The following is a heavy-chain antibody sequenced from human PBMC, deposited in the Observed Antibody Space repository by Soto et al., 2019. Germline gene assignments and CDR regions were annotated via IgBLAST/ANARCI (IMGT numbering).Heavy chain of an antibody. Sequence: PGGSLRLSCAASGSTFSSYAMHWVRQAPGKGLEWVAVISYDGSNKYYADSVKGRFTISRDNSKNTLYLQMNSLRAEDTAVYYCARDGDLRRTCGGSCFYFDYWGQGTLVTVSS. CDR2: ISYDGSNK. V-gene: IGHV3-30-3*01. J-gene: IGHJ4*02. CDR1: GSTFSSYA. D-gene: IGHD2-15*01. CDR3: ARDGDLRRTCGGSCFYFDY.